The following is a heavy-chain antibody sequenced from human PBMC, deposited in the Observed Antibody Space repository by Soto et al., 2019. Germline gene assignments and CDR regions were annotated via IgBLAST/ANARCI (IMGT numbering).Heavy chain of an antibody. CDR2: INPNRGGT. J-gene: IGHJ6*02. Sequence: ASVKVSCKASGYTFTGYYMHWERQAPGQGLEWMGWINPNRGGTNYAQKFQGWVTMTRDTSISTADMELSRLRSGDTAVYYCARTGRYYSYYGMDLWGQGTTVTVSS. CDR1: GYTFTGYY. CDR3: ARTGRYYSYYGMDL. D-gene: IGHD3-10*01. V-gene: IGHV1-2*04.